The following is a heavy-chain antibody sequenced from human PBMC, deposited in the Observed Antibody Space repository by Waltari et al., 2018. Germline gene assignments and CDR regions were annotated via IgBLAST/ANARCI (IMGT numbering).Heavy chain of an antibody. Sequence: QVQLQESGPGLVKPSGTLSLTCAVSGGSISSSNWWSWVRQPPGKGRGWMWESYHSGSTNYNPSTKSRVTISVDQSKNQFSLKLSSVTAADTAVYYCARDLTMVQGRNYYYYYGMDVWGQGTTVTVSS. J-gene: IGHJ6*02. D-gene: IGHD3-10*01. CDR2: SYHSGST. CDR3: ARDLTMVQGRNYYYYYGMDV. CDR1: GGSISSSNW. V-gene: IGHV4-4*02.